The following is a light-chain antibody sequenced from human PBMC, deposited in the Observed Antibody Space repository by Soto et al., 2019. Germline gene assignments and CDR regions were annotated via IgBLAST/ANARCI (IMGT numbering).Light chain of an antibody. CDR1: QSVSSH. Sequence: EIVMTQSPATLTVSPGEIATLSCSASQSVSSHVVWYQQKPGQAPRLLISDSSTRATGIPARFSGSGSGIEFTLTISSLQSDGSAIYYCKQFGDWPYFGLGTKVDIK. CDR2: DSS. CDR3: KQFGDWPY. J-gene: IGKJ1*01. V-gene: IGKV3-15*01.